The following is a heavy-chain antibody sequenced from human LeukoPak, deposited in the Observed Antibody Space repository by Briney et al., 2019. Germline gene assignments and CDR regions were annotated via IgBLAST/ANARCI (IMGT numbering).Heavy chain of an antibody. CDR1: GFTFSSYA. J-gene: IGHJ4*02. D-gene: IGHD3-22*01. Sequence: PGGSLRLSCAASGFTFSSYAMSWVRQAPGKGLEWVSGISGSGDNTYYADSVKGRFTISRDNSKNTLYLQMNSLRAEGTAVYYCAKGNEYYYDSSGPSDYWGQGTLVTVSS. CDR2: ISGSGDNT. CDR3: AKGNEYYYDSSGPSDY. V-gene: IGHV3-23*01.